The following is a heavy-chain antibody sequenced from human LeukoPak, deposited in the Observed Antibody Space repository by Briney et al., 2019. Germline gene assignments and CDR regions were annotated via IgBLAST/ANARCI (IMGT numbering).Heavy chain of an antibody. CDR2: IKRKTDGGTT. J-gene: IGHJ4*02. Sequence: GGSLRLSCAPSGFSLSNAWMSCVRHAPGRGREWVGRIKRKTDGGTTDYAAPMKGRFTISRDDSKHTLYLVMNSLKTEDTALYYCTSDLRGGNSDYFDYWGQGTLVTVSS. CDR3: TSDLRGGNSDYFDY. CDR1: GFSLSNAW. D-gene: IGHD4-23*01. V-gene: IGHV3-15*01.